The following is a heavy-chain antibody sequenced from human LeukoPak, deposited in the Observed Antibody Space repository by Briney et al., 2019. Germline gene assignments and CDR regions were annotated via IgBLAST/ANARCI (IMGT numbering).Heavy chain of an antibody. V-gene: IGHV3-21*01. CDR3: ARDGGDCSGGSCYKGDFDY. Sequence: GGSLRLSCAASGFTFSSYSMNWVRQAPGEGLECVSSISSSSSYIYYADSVKGRFTISRDNAKNSLYLQMNSLRAEDTAVYYCARDGGDCSGGSCYKGDFDYWGQGTLVTVSS. CDR2: ISSSSSYI. J-gene: IGHJ4*02. CDR1: GFTFSSYS. D-gene: IGHD2-15*01.